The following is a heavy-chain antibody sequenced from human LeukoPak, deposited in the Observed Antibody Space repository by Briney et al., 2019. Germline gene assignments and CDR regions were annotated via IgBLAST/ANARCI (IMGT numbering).Heavy chain of an antibody. CDR3: AKTEGLYYYDSSGYHINWFDP. CDR2: ISGSGGST. CDR1: GFTFSSYA. V-gene: IGHV3-23*01. D-gene: IGHD3-22*01. Sequence: GGSLRLSCAASGFTFSSYAMSWVRQAPGKGLEWVSAISGSGGSTYYADSVKGRFTISRDNSKNTLYLQMNSLRAEDTAVYCCAKTEGLYYYDSSGYHINWFDPWGQGTLVTVSS. J-gene: IGHJ5*02.